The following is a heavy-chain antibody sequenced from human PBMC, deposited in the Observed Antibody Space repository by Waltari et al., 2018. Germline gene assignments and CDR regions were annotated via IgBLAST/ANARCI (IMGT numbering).Heavy chain of an antibody. CDR2: ISGSDGRT. Sequence: EVQLVESGGGLVQPGGSLRVSCAASGVTFRSDAMSWVRQAPGRGLEWVSSISGSDGRTNYADSAKGRFTISRDNVKNTLFLQMNSLRADDAAVYYCAKDLGGFSGSHWYFDLWGRGTLVTVSS. V-gene: IGHV3-23*04. CDR1: GVTFRSDA. CDR3: AKDLGGFSGSHWYFDL. J-gene: IGHJ2*01. D-gene: IGHD5-12*01.